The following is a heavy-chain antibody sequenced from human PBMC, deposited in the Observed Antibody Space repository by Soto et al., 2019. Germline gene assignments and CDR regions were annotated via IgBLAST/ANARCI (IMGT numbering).Heavy chain of an antibody. CDR2: ISGSGGST. CDR3: AKNQGVYGSLFDY. J-gene: IGHJ4*02. Sequence: GGFLRLSCAASGFTFSSYAMSWVRQAPGKGLEWVSAISGSGGSTYYADSVKVRFTISRDNSKNTLYLQMNSLRAEDTAVYYCAKNQGVYGSLFDYWGQVTLLTFSS. V-gene: IGHV3-23*01. CDR1: GFTFSSYA. D-gene: IGHD3-10*01.